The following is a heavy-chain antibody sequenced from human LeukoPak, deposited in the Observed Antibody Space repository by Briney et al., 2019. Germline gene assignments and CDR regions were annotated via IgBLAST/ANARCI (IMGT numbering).Heavy chain of an antibody. CDR3: ARDLWFGELSYYYMDV. CDR2: INPNSGGT. CDR1: GYTFTSYY. Sequence: GATVKVSCKASGYTFTSYYMHWVRQAPGQGLEWMGWINPNSGGTNYAQKFQGRVTMTRDTSISTAYMELSRLRSDDTAVYYCARDLWFGELSYYYMDVWGKGTTVTVSS. V-gene: IGHV1-2*02. J-gene: IGHJ6*03. D-gene: IGHD3-10*01.